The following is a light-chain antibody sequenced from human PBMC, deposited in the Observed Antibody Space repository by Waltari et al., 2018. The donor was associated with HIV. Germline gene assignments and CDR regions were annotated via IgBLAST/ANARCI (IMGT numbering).Light chain of an antibody. Sequence: QSALTQPASVSGSPGQSITISCTGTSSDVGGYNYVSWYQQHPGKAPKLMIYDVSNRPSGGSNRSAGSKSGNTASLTISGLQAEDEADYSCSSYTSSSTLYVFGTGTKVTVL. V-gene: IGLV2-14*01. CDR3: SSYTSSSTLYV. J-gene: IGLJ1*01. CDR2: DVS. CDR1: SSDVGGYNY.